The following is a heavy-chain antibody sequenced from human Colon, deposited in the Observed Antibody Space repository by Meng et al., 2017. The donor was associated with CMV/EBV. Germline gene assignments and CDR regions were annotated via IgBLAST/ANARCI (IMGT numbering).Heavy chain of an antibody. D-gene: IGHD1-26*01. CDR3: ARGYSGTSS. V-gene: IGHV3-66*01. Sequence: VDSGGELVQPGGSQRLSWAASEFTVSSTHMSWVRQAPGKGLEWVSVIYSGGSTFYADSVKGRFTISRDNSKNTLYLQMNSLSAEDTAVYYCARGYSGTSSWGQGTLVTVSS. J-gene: IGHJ4*02. CDR1: EFTVSSTH. CDR2: IYSGGST.